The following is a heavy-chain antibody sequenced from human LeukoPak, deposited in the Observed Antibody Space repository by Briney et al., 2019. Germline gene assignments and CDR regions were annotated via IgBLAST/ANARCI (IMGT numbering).Heavy chain of an antibody. V-gene: IGHV1-8*01. CDR1: GYTFTSYD. D-gene: IGHD3-10*01. CDR3: ARSPVGVRKKHDF. CDR2: MNPTSGHT. Sequence: ASEKVSCKASGYTFTSYDINWVRQATGQGLEWMGWMNPTSGHTGYEQNFQGRVTMTRDTSISPAYMELNSLTSEDTAVYYCARSPVGVRKKHDFWGQGTLVIVSS. J-gene: IGHJ4*02.